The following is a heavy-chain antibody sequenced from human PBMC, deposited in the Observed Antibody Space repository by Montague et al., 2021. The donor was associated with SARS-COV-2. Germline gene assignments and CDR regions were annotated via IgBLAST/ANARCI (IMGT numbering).Heavy chain of an antibody. J-gene: IGHJ4*02. V-gene: IGHV3-21*01. CDR3: ARDDFRIAAAVFDY. CDR2: ISSSSSYI. Sequence: SLRLSCAASGFTFSSYSMNWVRQAPGQGLEWVSSISSSSSYIYYADSVKGRFTISRDNAKNSLYLQMNSLRAEDTAVYYCARDDFRIAAAVFDYWGQGTLVTVSS. CDR1: GFTFSSYS. D-gene: IGHD6-13*01.